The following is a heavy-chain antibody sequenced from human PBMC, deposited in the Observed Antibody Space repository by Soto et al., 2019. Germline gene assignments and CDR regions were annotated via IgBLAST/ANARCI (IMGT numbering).Heavy chain of an antibody. V-gene: IGHV3-11*01. CDR1: GFTFSDYY. CDR3: ARDLGYYESSGYFDY. J-gene: IGHJ4*02. D-gene: IGHD3-22*01. CDR2: VGSSDNII. Sequence: QVQLVESGGGWVKPGGSLRLSCAASGFTFSDYYMSWIRQAPGKGLEWVSYVGSSDNIIYYADSVKGRFTISRDNAKNSLYLQMNSLRAEDTAVYYCARDLGYYESSGYFDYWGQGTLVTVSS.